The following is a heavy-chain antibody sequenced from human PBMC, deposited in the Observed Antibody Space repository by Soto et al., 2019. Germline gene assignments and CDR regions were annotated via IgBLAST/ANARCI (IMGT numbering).Heavy chain of an antibody. V-gene: IGHV1-69*13. J-gene: IGHJ4*02. CDR1: GGTFSSYA. D-gene: IGHD1-26*01. CDR2: IIPIFGTA. Sequence: ASVKVSCKASGGTFSSYAISWVRQAPGQGLEWMGGIIPIFGTANYAQKFQGRVTITADESTSTAYMELSSLRSEDTAVYYCARVAPFHLSGSYDLPFDYWGQGTLVTVSS. CDR3: ARVAPFHLSGSYDLPFDY.